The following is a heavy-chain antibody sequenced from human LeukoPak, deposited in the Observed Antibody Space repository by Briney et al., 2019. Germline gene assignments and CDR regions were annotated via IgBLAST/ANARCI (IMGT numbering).Heavy chain of an antibody. CDR2: IYYSGST. Sequence: SETLSLTCTVSGGSTSSSSYYWGWIRQPPGKGLEWIGSIYYSGSTYYNPSLKSRVTISVDTSKNQFSLKLSSVTAADTAVYYCARVAYYYDSPNGGYYYYMDVWGKGTTVTVSS. V-gene: IGHV4-39*07. CDR3: ARVAYYYDSPNGGYYYYMDV. J-gene: IGHJ6*03. D-gene: IGHD3-22*01. CDR1: GGSTSSSSYY.